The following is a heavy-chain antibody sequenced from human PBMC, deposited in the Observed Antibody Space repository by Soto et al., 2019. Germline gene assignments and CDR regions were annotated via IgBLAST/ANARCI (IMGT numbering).Heavy chain of an antibody. J-gene: IGHJ6*02. Sequence: GGSLRLSCAASGFTFSSYSMNWVRQAPGKGLEWVSYISSSSSTIYYADSVKGRFTISRDNAKNSLYLQMNSLRDEDTAVYYCARDGSLRFGDWSLPGRGRTTAHRGPSDYGMDVWGQGTTVTVSS. V-gene: IGHV3-48*02. CDR1: GFTFSSYS. CDR3: ARDGSLRFGDWSLPGRGRTTAHRGPSDYGMDV. D-gene: IGHD3-10*01. CDR2: ISSSSSTI.